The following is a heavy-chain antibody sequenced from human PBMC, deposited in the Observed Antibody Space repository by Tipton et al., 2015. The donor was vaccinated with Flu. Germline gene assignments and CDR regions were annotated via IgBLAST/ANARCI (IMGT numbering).Heavy chain of an antibody. CDR2: ISAYNGNT. D-gene: IGHD6-13*01. Sequence: QVQLVQSGAEVKKPGASVKVSCKASGYTFTSYGISWVRQAPGQGLEWMGWISAYNGNTNYAQKLQGRVTMTTDTSTSTAYMELRSLRSDDTAVHYCARGTDSSGWFYYYYGMDVWGQGTTVTVSS. CDR3: ARGTDSSGWFYYYYGMDV. V-gene: IGHV1-18*01. CDR1: GYTFTSYG. J-gene: IGHJ6*02.